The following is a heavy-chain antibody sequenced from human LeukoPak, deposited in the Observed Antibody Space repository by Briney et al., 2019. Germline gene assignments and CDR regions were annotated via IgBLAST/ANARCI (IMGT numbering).Heavy chain of an antibody. V-gene: IGHV3-43D*04. CDR1: GFTFDDYA. J-gene: IGHJ6*04. D-gene: IGHD3-16*01. CDR3: AKGGYGMDV. CDR2: ISWDGGST. Sequence: PGGSLRLSCAASGFTFDDYAMHWVRQAPGKGLEWVSLISWDGGSTYYADSVKGRFTISRDNSKNSLYLQMNSLSAEDTALYYCAKGGYGMDVWGKGTTVTVSS.